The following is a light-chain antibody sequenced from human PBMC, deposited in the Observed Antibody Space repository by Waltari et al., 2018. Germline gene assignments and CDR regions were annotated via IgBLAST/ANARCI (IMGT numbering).Light chain of an antibody. CDR3: QHYYDNPYS. V-gene: IGKV1-6*01. CDR2: AAP. Sequence: IQMTQSPSALSASVGDRVTISCRASQNIYSNLAWYQQKPGKAPKLLIYAAPSLQSGIPSRFSGSGSGTDFTLTISGLQPEDSATYYCQHYYDNPYSFGQGTKVEIK. J-gene: IGKJ2*03. CDR1: QNIYSN.